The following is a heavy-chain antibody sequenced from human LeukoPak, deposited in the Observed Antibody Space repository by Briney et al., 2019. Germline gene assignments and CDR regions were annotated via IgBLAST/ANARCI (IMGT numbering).Heavy chain of an antibody. CDR2: MNPNSGNT. CDR3: ARGPSRVTMVRGLASHWFDP. V-gene: IGHV1-8*01. J-gene: IGHJ5*02. D-gene: IGHD3-10*01. Sequence: GASVKVSCKASGYTFTSYDINWVRQATGQRLEWMGWMNPNSGNTGYAQKFQGRVTMTRNTSISTAYMEPSSLRSEDTAVYYCARGPSRVTMVRGLASHWFDPWGQGTLVTVSS. CDR1: GYTFTSYD.